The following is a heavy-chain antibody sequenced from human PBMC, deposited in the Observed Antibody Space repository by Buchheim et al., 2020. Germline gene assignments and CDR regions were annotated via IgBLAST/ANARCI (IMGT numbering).Heavy chain of an antibody. CDR3: AGEQSVVVPAAEYYGMDV. J-gene: IGHJ6*02. CDR1: GGTFSSYA. V-gene: IGHV1-69*04. CDR2: IIPILGIA. Sequence: QVQLVQSGAEVKKPGSSVKVSCKASGGTFSSYAISWVRQAPGQGLEWMGRIIPILGIANYAQKFQGRVTITADKSTSTAYMELRSLRSEDTTVYYCAGEQSVVVPAAEYYGMDVWGQGTT. D-gene: IGHD2-2*01.